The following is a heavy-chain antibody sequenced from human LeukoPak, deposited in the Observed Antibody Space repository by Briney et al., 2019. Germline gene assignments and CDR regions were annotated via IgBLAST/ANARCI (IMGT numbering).Heavy chain of an antibody. CDR2: MSYDGSNK. D-gene: IGHD4-17*01. CDR3: ARDYGDYKLFDY. CDR1: GFTFSSYA. J-gene: IGHJ4*02. Sequence: PGRSLRLSCAASGFTFSSYAMHWVRQAPGKGLEWVAVMSYDGSNKYYADSVKGRFTISRDNSKNTLYLQMNSLRAEDTAVYYCARDYGDYKLFDYWGQGTLVTVSS. V-gene: IGHV3-30*04.